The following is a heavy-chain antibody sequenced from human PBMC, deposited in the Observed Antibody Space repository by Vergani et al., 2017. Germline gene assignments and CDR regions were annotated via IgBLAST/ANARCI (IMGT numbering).Heavy chain of an antibody. CDR1: GGSISSGGYY. Sequence: QVQLQESGPGLVKPSQTLSLTCTVSGGSISSGGYYWSWIRQPPGKGLEWIGEINHSGSTNYNPSLKSRVTISVDTSKNQFSLKLSSVTAADTAVYYCARAQKRGYSYGYPYYYYGMDVWGQGTTVTVSS. J-gene: IGHJ6*02. CDR2: INHSGST. CDR3: ARAQKRGYSYGYPYYYYGMDV. V-gene: IGHV4-31*03. D-gene: IGHD5-18*01.